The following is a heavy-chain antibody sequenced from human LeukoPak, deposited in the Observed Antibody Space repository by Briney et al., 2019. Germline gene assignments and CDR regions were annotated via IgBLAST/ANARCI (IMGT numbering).Heavy chain of an antibody. CDR1: GGSFSGYY. D-gene: IGHD5-18*01. V-gene: IGHV4-59*10. Sequence: SETLSLTCAVYGGSFSGYYWSWIRQPAGKGLEWIGRIYTSGSTNYNPSLKSRVTMSVDTSKNQFSLKLSSVTAADTAVYYCATSKVYSYGCDYWGQETLVTVSS. CDR3: ATSKVYSYGCDY. J-gene: IGHJ4*02. CDR2: IYTSGST.